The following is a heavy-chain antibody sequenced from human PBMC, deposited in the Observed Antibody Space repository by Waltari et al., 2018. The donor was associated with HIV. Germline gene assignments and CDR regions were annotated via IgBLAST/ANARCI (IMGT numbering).Heavy chain of an antibody. CDR1: GFTFRSYW. CDR3: ARDGALYGDHYYYYGMDV. J-gene: IGHJ6*02. V-gene: IGHV3-74*01. Sequence: EVQLVESGGGLVQPGGSLRLSCAASGFTFRSYWIHWVRQDPGKGLVWVSRINSDGSSTSYADSVKGRFTISRDNAKNTLYLQMNSLRAEDTAVYYCARDGALYGDHYYYYGMDVWGQGTTVTVSS. D-gene: IGHD4-17*01. CDR2: INSDGSST.